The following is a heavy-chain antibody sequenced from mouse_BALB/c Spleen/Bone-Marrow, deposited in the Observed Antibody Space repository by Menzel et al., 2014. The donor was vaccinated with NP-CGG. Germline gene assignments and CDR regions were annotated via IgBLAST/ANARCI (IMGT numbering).Heavy chain of an antibody. J-gene: IGHJ4*01. CDR1: GFNIKDTY. Sequence: EVQLQQSGAELVKPGASVKLSCTASGFNIKDTYMHWVKQRPEQGLEWIGRIDPANGYTKFDPKFQGKATITADTSSNIAYLQLSSLTSEDTVVYYCARGTTVVSYYAMDYWGQGTSVTVSS. CDR3: ARGTTVVSYYAMDY. D-gene: IGHD1-1*01. V-gene: IGHV14-3*02. CDR2: IDPANGYT.